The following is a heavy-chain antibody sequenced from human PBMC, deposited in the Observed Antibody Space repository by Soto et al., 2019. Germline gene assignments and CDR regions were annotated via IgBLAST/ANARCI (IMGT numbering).Heavy chain of an antibody. D-gene: IGHD6-6*01. V-gene: IGHV3-30-3*01. Sequence: GGSLRLSCAASGFTFSSYAMHWVRQAPGKGLEWVAVISYDGSNKYYADSVKGRFTISRDNSKNTLYLQMNSLRAEDTAVYYCARGGGVAARPMDYYYYGMDAWGQGTTVTVSS. CDR1: GFTFSSYA. CDR2: ISYDGSNK. J-gene: IGHJ6*02. CDR3: ARGGGVAARPMDYYYYGMDA.